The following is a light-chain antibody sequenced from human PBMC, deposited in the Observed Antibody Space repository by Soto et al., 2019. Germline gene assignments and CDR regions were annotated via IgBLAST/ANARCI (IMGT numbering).Light chain of an antibody. V-gene: IGKV3-20*01. CDR2: GAS. J-gene: IGKJ4*01. Sequence: KKSAGAVSLTPGERATLSCRVCQRVTSNYLAWYQQKPGQAPRLLISGASSRAAGISDKFSGSGSGTDFTLTICRLQPEDFALYCCPHFTSFPLPFCGGT. CDR1: QRVTSNY. CDR3: PHFTSFPLP.